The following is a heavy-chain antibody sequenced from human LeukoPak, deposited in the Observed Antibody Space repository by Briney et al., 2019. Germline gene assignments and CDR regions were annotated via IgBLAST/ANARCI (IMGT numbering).Heavy chain of an antibody. D-gene: IGHD5-12*01. CDR3: AREGGGPYGGYAGGAFDI. CDR2: ISSNGGST. CDR1: GFTSSSYA. V-gene: IGHV3-64*01. J-gene: IGHJ3*02. Sequence: GGSLRLSCAASGFTSSSYAMHWVRQAPGKGLEYVSAISSNGGSTYYANSVKGRFTISRDNSKNTLYLQMGSLRAEDMAVYYCAREGGGPYGGYAGGAFDIWGQGTMVTVSS.